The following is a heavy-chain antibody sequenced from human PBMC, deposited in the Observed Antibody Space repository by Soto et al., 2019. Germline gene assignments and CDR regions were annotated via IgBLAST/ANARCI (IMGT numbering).Heavy chain of an antibody. Sequence: QVQLVESGGGVVQPGRSLGLSCAASGFIFSHYGMHWVRQAPGQGLEWVAVVSYDGKIKNYADSLKGRFTISRDNSKNTLYLQMNSLRDEDTAVYYCAKDRVGSWPDAFDIWGQGTMVTVSS. CDR1: GFIFSHYG. D-gene: IGHD6-13*01. CDR2: VSYDGKIK. V-gene: IGHV3-30*18. J-gene: IGHJ3*02. CDR3: AKDRVGSWPDAFDI.